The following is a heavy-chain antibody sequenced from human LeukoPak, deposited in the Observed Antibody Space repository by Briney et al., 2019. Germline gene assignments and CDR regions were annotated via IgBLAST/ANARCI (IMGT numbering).Heavy chain of an antibody. CDR1: GGSVTSYY. D-gene: IGHD3-10*01. V-gene: IGHV4-59*02. Sequence: SETLSLTCTVSGGSVTSYYWSWIRQPPGRELEWIGYIYYSGSTNYNPSLKSRVTISVDTSKNQFSLKLSSVTAADTAVYYCARSNTWFGITGFDYWGQGTLVTVSS. CDR2: IYYSGST. CDR3: ARSNTWFGITGFDY. J-gene: IGHJ4*02.